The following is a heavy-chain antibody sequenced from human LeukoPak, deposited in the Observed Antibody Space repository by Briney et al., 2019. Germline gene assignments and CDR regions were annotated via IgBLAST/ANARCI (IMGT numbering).Heavy chain of an antibody. CDR3: ARKGGIYCNDGCFHDAFDI. V-gene: IGHV3-7*01. CDR2: INGDGSES. CDR1: GFTFSDYY. J-gene: IGHJ3*02. D-gene: IGHD2/OR15-2a*01. Sequence: GGSLRLSCAASGFTFSDYYMSWIRQAPWKGLEWVANINGDGSESHSVDSVEGRFTISRDNAKNSLYLQMNSLRGEDTAVYYCARKGGIYCNDGCFHDAFDIWGQGTTVTVSS.